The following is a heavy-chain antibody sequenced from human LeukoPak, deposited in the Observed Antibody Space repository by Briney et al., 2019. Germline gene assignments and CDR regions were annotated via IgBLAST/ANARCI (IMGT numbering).Heavy chain of an antibody. J-gene: IGHJ4*02. CDR1: GFTFSSYC. V-gene: IGHV3-30*18. Sequence: GRSLRLSCAASGFTFSSYCMHWVRQAPGKGLEWVAVISYDGSNKYYADSVKGRFTISRDNSKNTLYLQMNSLRAEDTAVYYCAKDMGVSGYSYDFFDYWGQGTLVTVSS. CDR3: AKDMGVSGYSYDFFDY. D-gene: IGHD5-18*01. CDR2: ISYDGSNK.